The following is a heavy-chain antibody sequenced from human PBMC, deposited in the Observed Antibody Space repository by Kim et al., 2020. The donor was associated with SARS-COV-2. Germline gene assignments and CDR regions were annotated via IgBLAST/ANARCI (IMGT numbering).Heavy chain of an antibody. J-gene: IGHJ4*02. V-gene: IGHV3-23*01. Sequence: GGSLRLSCAASGFTFSSYAMSWVRQAPGKGLEWVSAISGSGGSTYYADSVKGRFTISRDNSKNTLYLQMNSLRAEDTAVYYCAKARGDSSGMYVDYWGQGTLGTVSS. CDR3: AKARGDSSGMYVDY. CDR1: GFTFSSYA. CDR2: ISGSGGST. D-gene: IGHD6-19*01.